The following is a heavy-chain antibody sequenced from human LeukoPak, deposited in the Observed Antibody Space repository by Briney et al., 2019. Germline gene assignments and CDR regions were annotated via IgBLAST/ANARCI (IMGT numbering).Heavy chain of an antibody. V-gene: IGHV4-39*01. CDR3: ARHKDYYYSYMDV. CDR1: GGSFSSYY. Sequence: SETLSLTCAVYGGSFSSYYWGWIRQPPGKGLEWIGTIYYSGSTYYNPSLTSRVTISVDTSKNQFSLKLSSVTAADTAVYYCARHKDYYYSYMDVWGKGTTVTISS. CDR2: IYYSGST. J-gene: IGHJ6*03.